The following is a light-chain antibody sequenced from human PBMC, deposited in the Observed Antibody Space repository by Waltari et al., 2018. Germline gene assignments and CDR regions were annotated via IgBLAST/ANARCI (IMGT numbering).Light chain of an antibody. V-gene: IGKV3-20*01. Sequence: EIVLTQSPGTLSLSLGERATLSCRASQSVSRALAWYQQKPGQAPRLLIYGASTRATGIPDRFSGSGSGTDFSLTISRLEPEDFAVYYCQKYDRLPATFGQGTKVEIK. CDR3: QKYDRLPAT. CDR2: GAS. CDR1: QSVSRA. J-gene: IGKJ1*01.